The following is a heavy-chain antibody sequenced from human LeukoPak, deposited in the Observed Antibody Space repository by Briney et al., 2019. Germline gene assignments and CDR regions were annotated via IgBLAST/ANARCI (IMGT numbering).Heavy chain of an antibody. CDR3: ARHEGLEPGSREDY. V-gene: IGHV4-59*08. D-gene: IGHD1-1*01. CDR1: GGSISSYY. Sequence: SETLSLTCTVSGGSISSYYWSWIRQPAGKGLEWLGYIYYSGSTNYNPSLKSRVTISLDTSKNQFSLKLSSVTAADTAVYYCARHEGLEPGSREDYWGQGTLVTVSS. J-gene: IGHJ4*02. CDR2: IYYSGST.